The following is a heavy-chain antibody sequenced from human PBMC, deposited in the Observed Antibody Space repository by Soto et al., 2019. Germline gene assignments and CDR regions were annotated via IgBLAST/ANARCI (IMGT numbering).Heavy chain of an antibody. CDR2: IYWDDEA. Sequence: ETGPTLVNHTQTLTLTCSFSGLSLTTSAVGVGWIRQPPGKALEWLALIYWDDEARYSPSLKSRLTITKDTFKDQVVLTMTNMDPVDTGTYYCVHSTGVRPAMVHFDYWGQGTLVTVSS. CDR3: VHSTGVRPAMVHFDY. V-gene: IGHV2-5*02. CDR1: GLSLTTSAVG. D-gene: IGHD5-18*01. J-gene: IGHJ4*02.